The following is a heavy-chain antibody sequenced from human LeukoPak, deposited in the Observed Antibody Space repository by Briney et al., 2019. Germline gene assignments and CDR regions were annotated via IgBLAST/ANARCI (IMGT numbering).Heavy chain of an antibody. CDR2: IYPGDFDT. V-gene: IGHV5-51*01. CDR3: ARLNQEGYYYYGMDV. CDR1: GYSFTNYW. Sequence: GESLKISCKGSGYSFTNYWIAWVRQMPGKGLEWMGIIYPGDFDTRYSPSFQGQVTTSVDKSISTAYLQWSSLKGSDTAMYYCARLNQEGYYYYGMDVWGQGTTVTVSS. J-gene: IGHJ6*02.